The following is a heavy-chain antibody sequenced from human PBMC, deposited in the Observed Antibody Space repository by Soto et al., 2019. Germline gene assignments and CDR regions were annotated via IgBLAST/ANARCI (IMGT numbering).Heavy chain of an antibody. V-gene: IGHV1-69*06. Sequence: QVQLVQSGAEVKKPGSSVKVSCKASGGTFSSYAISWVRQAPGQGLEWMGGIIPIFGTANYAQKFQGRVTITADKSTSTAYMELSSLRSEDTAVYYCATHLTFGGVIAYYLDYWGQGTLVTVSS. J-gene: IGHJ4*02. CDR1: GGTFSSYA. D-gene: IGHD3-16*02. CDR3: ATHLTFGGVIAYYLDY. CDR2: IIPIFGTA.